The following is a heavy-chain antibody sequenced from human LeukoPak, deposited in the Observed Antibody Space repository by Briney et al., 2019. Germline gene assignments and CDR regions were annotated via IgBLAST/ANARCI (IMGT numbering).Heavy chain of an antibody. CDR1: GFTFSGHW. V-gene: IGHV3-21*01. D-gene: IGHD5-24*01. Sequence: GGSLRLSCAASGFTFSGHWMGWVRQAPGKGREWVSCISSSSSYIYYADSVKGRFTISRDNAKNSLYLQMNSLRAEDTAVYYCARETDGYNLYWGQGTLVTVSS. CDR2: ISSSSSYI. CDR3: ARETDGYNLY. J-gene: IGHJ4*02.